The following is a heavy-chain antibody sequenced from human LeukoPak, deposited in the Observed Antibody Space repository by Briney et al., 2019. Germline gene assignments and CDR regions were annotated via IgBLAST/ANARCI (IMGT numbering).Heavy chain of an antibody. CDR3: ARVVGNTNFDS. J-gene: IGHJ4*02. CDR1: GASISGTDW. Sequence: SGTLSLTCAVSGASISGTDWWSWVRQPPGKGLEWIGEIYHTGSTNYNPSLESRVTISVDKSKSHFSLKVTSVTAADTAIYYCARVVGNTNFDSWGQGALVTVSS. CDR2: IYHTGST. V-gene: IGHV4-4*02. D-gene: IGHD2-21*01.